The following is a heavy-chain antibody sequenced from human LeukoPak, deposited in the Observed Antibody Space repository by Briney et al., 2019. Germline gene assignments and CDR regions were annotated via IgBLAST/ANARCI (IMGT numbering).Heavy chain of an antibody. V-gene: IGHV1-18*01. D-gene: IGHD3-10*01. CDR1: GYTFTSYG. J-gene: IGHJ4*02. CDR2: ISAYNGNT. CDR3: AREFNQLLWFGEQQYYFDY. Sequence: ASVKVSCKASGYTFTSYGISWVRQAPGQGLEWVGWISAYNGNTNYAQKLQGRVTMTTDTSTSTAYMELRSLRSDDTAVYYCAREFNQLLWFGEQQYYFDYWGQGTLVTVSS.